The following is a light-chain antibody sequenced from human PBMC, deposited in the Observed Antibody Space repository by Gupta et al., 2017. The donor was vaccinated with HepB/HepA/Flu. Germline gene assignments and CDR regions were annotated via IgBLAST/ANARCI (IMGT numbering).Light chain of an antibody. V-gene: IGLV1-47*01. CDR2: RSY. Sequence: QSVLTQPPSSSGTPGQRATIPCSGSSSSIPSNYLYWYQHLSGTAPKLLIYRSYQRPSGVPDRFSGSKSGTSASLAISVLRSEDEADYYCVGWDDSLNGPVFGGGTKVTVL. CDR3: VGWDDSLNGPV. CDR1: SSSIPSNY. J-gene: IGLJ2*01.